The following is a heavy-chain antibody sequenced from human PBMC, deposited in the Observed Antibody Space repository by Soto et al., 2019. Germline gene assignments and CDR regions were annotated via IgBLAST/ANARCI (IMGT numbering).Heavy chain of an antibody. CDR2: MQPSTGRT. Sequence: VQLVQSGAEVREPGASVKVSCKASGYSFTSLDINWVRQTAGQGLEWMGWMQPSTGRTGYAQKFQGRVTMTRDTSINPAYMELTTLTSDDTAFYYCARGVSAGVDYWGQGTRVTVSS. V-gene: IGHV1-8*01. D-gene: IGHD1-26*01. CDR3: ARGVSAGVDY. J-gene: IGHJ4*02. CDR1: GYSFTSLD.